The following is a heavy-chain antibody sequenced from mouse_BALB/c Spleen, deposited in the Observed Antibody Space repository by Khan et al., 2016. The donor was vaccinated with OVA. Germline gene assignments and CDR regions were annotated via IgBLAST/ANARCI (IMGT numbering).Heavy chain of an antibody. J-gene: IGHJ4*01. V-gene: IGHV5-9*03. CDR3: ARSLIYYDYDGNAMDY. D-gene: IGHD2-4*01. CDR2: ISSGGGDT. Sequence: LVESGGGLVKPGGSLKLSCGASGFTFSSYTMSWVRQTPEKRLEWVATISSGGGDTYYPDSVKGRFTISRDNAKNNLYLQMSSLRSEDTALYYCARSLIYYDYDGNAMDYWGQGTSVTVSS. CDR1: GFTFSSYT.